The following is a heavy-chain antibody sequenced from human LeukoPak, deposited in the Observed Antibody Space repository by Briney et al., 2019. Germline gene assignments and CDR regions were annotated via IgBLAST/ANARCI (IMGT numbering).Heavy chain of an antibody. CDR2: ISAYNGNT. V-gene: IGHV1-18*01. J-gene: IGHJ3*02. CDR3: ARARCSSTSCLFDI. CDR1: GYTFTSYG. Sequence: GASVKVSCKASGYTFTSYGISWVRQAPGQGLEWMGWISAYNGNTNYAQKLQGRVTMTTDTSTSTAYMELRSLRSDDTAVYYCARARCSSTSCLFDIWGQGTMVTVSS. D-gene: IGHD2-2*01.